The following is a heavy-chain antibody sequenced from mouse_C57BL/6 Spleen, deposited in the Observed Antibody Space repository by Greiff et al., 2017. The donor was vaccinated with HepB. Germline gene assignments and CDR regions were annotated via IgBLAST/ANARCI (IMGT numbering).Heavy chain of an antibody. V-gene: IGHV3-6*01. Sequence: ESGPGLVKPSQSLSLTCSVTGYSITSGYYWNWIRQFPGNKLEWMGYISYDGSNNYNPSLKNRISITRDTSKNQFFLKLNSLTTEDTATYYCARTRTAQATLYAMDYWGQGTSVTVSS. CDR1: GYSITSGYY. CDR3: ARTRTAQATLYAMDY. CDR2: ISYDGSN. J-gene: IGHJ4*01. D-gene: IGHD3-2*02.